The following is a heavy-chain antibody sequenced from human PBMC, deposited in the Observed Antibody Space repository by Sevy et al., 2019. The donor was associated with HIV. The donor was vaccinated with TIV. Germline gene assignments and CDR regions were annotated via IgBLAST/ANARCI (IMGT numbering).Heavy chain of an antibody. CDR2: LNGDRT. J-gene: IGHJ4*02. Sequence: GGSLRLSCAASGFTFSTHAVSWVRQAPGKGLGWVAALNGDRTYYAGSVKGRFTISRDNPKNTVYLQVNSLRVEDTALYYCVKEETAPYFDCWGQGTLVTVSS. CDR3: VKEETAPYFDC. D-gene: IGHD2-21*02. CDR1: GFTFSTHA. V-gene: IGHV3-23*01.